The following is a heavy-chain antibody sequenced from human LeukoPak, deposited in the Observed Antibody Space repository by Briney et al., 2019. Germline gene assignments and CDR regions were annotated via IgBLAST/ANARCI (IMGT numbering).Heavy chain of an antibody. CDR3: VRSMSIAVSRNSNFDY. CDR2: INKDGSVL. Sequence: GGSLRLSCAVSGFTFSKYWMNWVRQAPGKGLVWVSLINKDGSVLTYADSVKGRVTISRDNARNTLYLQMNSLRAEDTAVYYCVRSMSIAVSRNSNFDYWGQGTLVTVSS. CDR1: GFTFSKYW. J-gene: IGHJ4*02. V-gene: IGHV3-74*01. D-gene: IGHD6-19*01.